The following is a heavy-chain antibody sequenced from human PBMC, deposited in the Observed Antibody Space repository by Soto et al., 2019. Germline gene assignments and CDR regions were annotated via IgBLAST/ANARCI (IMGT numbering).Heavy chain of an antibody. CDR3: AGARYGSPFDS. J-gene: IGHJ4*02. D-gene: IGHD3-16*02. Sequence: SETLSLTCTVSSDSFSSYYWNWIRQPPGKGLEWIGYIYYSGSTNYNPSLKSRVTISVDTSKNQFSLKLSSVTAADTAVYYCAGARYGSPFDSWGQGTLVTVSS. V-gene: IGHV4-59*12. CDR1: SDSFSSYY. CDR2: IYYSGST.